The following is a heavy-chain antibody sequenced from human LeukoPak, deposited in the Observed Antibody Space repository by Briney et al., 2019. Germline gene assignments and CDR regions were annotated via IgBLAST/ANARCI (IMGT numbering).Heavy chain of an antibody. J-gene: IGHJ6*02. Sequence: PSETLSLTCTVSGDSISSYYWSWIRQPPGKELEWIGYIYYSGSTNYNPSLKSRVTISVDTSKNQFSLKLSSVTAADTAVYYCARSNLRYYGMDVWGQGTTVTVSS. CDR1: GDSISSYY. CDR2: IYYSGST. V-gene: IGHV4-59*01. D-gene: IGHD3-3*01. CDR3: ARSNLRYYGMDV.